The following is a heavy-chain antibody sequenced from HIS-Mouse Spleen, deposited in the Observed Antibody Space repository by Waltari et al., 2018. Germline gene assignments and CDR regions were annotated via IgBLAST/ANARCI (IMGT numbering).Heavy chain of an antibody. V-gene: IGHV4-39*07. CDR3: AREIPYSSSWYDWYFDL. CDR1: GGSISSSSYY. D-gene: IGHD6-13*01. Sequence: QLQLQESGPGLVKPSETLSLTCTVAGGSISSSSYYWGWIRQPPGKGLEWIGSIYYNESTYYNPSLKSRVTISVDTSKNQFSLKLSSVTAADTAVYYCAREIPYSSSWYDWYFDLWGRGTLVTVSS. J-gene: IGHJ2*01. CDR2: IYYNEST.